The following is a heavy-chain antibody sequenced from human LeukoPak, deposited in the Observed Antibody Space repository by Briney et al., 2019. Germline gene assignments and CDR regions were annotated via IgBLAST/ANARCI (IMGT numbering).Heavy chain of an antibody. D-gene: IGHD1-26*01. CDR2: ISSSDGTI. Sequence: GGSLRLSCAASKFTFSDYSMSWVRQAPGKGLEWVSYISSSDGTIYYADSVKGRFTISRDNAKSNLYLQMNSLRAEDTAVYYCAREGGVGTTAYFDYWGQGTLVTVSS. J-gene: IGHJ4*02. V-gene: IGHV3-48*04. CDR1: KFTFSDYS. CDR3: AREGGVGTTAYFDY.